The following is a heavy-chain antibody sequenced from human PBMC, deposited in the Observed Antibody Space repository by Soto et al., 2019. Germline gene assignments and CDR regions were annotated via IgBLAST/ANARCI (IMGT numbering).Heavy chain of an antibody. CDR1: GFSFSNYE. CDR2: ISSGGDTI. V-gene: IGHV3-48*03. J-gene: IGHJ4*02. Sequence: GGSLRLSCAASGFSFSNYEMNWVRQAPGKGLEWVAYISSGGDTIHYADSVRGRFTVSRDNARNSLSLQMNTLRVEDTALYYCARDRAAGGYWGQGTPVTVS. D-gene: IGHD6-13*01. CDR3: ARDRAAGGY.